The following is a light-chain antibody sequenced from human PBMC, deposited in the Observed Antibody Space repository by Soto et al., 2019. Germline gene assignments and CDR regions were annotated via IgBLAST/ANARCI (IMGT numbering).Light chain of an antibody. J-gene: IGLJ2*01. CDR1: SSDVGSYNL. Sequence: QSALTQPASVSGSPGQSITISCTGTSSDVGSYNLVSWYQQHPGKAPKVMIYEGSKRPSGVSNRFSGSKSGNTASLTISGFQAEDEADYYCCSYASSSTPVVFGGGTKVTVL. CDR2: EGS. V-gene: IGLV2-23*01. CDR3: CSYASSSTPVV.